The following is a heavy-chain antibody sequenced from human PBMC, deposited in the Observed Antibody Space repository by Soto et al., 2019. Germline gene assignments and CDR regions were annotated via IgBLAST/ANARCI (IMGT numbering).Heavy chain of an antibody. D-gene: IGHD2-21*02. CDR2: INHSGST. Sequence: SETLSLTSAVYGGSCSGYYWNWIRQPPGKGLEWIGKINHSGSTYNPSLKSRVTISLDTSKNQFSLTLSAVTAADTAVYYCAGLYNCVSVCYPANSLVSWGQGTLVTVS. CDR3: AGLYNCVSVCYPANSLVS. J-gene: IGHJ5*02. CDR1: GGSCSGYY. V-gene: IGHV4-34*01.